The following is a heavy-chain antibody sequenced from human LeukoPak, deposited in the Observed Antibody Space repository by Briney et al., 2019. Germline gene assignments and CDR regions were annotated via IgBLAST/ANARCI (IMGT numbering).Heavy chain of an antibody. V-gene: IGHV4-59*08. CDR3: ARYRSGSYIFDY. CDR2: IYYSGST. D-gene: IGHD3-10*01. J-gene: IGHJ4*02. Sequence: SETLSLTCTVSGGSISSYYWSWIRQPPGKGLEWIGYIYYSGSTNYNPSLKSRVTISVDTSKNQFSLKLSSVTAADTAVYYCARYRSGSYIFDYWGQGTQVTVSS. CDR1: GGSISSYY.